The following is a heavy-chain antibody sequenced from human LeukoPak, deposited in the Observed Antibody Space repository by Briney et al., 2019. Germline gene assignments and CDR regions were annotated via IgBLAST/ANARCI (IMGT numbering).Heavy chain of an antibody. D-gene: IGHD3-10*01. V-gene: IGHV3-23*01. CDR1: AITFSDYY. CDR2: ISGGGDST. CDR3: AKAAYGSGSYYNSFDF. J-gene: IGHJ4*02. Sequence: GGSLRLSCVASAITFSDYYMSWIRQAPGKGLEWVSAISGGGDSTYYADSVRGRFTISRDNSKNTLYLQMNSLRAEDTAVYYCAKAAYGSGSYYNSFDFWGQGTLVTVSS.